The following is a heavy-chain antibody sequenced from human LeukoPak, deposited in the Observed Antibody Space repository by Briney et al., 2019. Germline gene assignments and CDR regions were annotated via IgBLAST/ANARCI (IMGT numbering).Heavy chain of an antibody. V-gene: IGHV3-30*18. CDR1: GFTFSSYG. J-gene: IGHJ4*02. CDR2: ISYDGSNK. D-gene: IGHD6-13*01. Sequence: GGSLRLSCAASGFTFSSYGMHWVRQAPGKGLEWVAVISYDGSNKYYADSVKGRFTISRDNSKNTLYLQMNGLRAEDTAVYYCAEDQRLIAAVPFFDYWGQGTLVTVSS. CDR3: AEDQRLIAAVPFFDY.